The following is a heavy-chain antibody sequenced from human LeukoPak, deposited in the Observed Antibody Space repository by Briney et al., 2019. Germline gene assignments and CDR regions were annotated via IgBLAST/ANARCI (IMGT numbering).Heavy chain of an antibody. CDR3: ARPNYYDSSGYYYLSLPPDY. D-gene: IGHD3-22*01. V-gene: IGHV3-7*01. J-gene: IGHJ4*02. Sequence: GGSLRLSCAASGFTFSSYWMSWVRQAPGKGLEWVANIKQDGSEKYYVDSVKGRFTISRDNAKNSLYLQMNSPRAEDTAVYYCARPNYYDSSGYYYLSLPPDYWGQGTLVTVSS. CDR2: IKQDGSEK. CDR1: GFTFSSYW.